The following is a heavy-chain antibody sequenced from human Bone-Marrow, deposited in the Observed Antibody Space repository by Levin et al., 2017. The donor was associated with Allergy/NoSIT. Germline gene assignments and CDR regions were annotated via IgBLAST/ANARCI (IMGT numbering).Heavy chain of an antibody. J-gene: IGHJ6*02. V-gene: IGHV3-11*01. Sequence: GESLKISCAASGFTFSSYYMSWIRQAPGKGLEWVAYISSSATNMYYGDSVKGRFTISRDNAKNSLFLEINSLRAEDTAVYYCARSGDFRIGADAMDVWGQGTPVTVSS. CDR3: ARSGDFRIGADAMDV. D-gene: IGHD3-3*01. CDR2: ISSSATNM. CDR1: GFTFSSYY.